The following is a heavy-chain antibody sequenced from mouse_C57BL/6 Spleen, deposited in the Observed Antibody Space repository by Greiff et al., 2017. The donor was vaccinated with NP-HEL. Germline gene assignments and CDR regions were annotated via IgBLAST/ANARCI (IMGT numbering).Heavy chain of an antibody. V-gene: IGHV1-61*01. D-gene: IGHD1-1*02. CDR3: ARSGGNSDY. Sequence: QVQLKQPGAELVRPGSSVKLSCKASGYTFTSYWMDWVKQRPGQGLEWIGNIYPSDSETHYNQKFKDKATLTVDKSSSTAYMQLSSLTSEDSAVYYCARSGGNSDYWGQGTTLTVSS. CDR2: IYPSDSET. CDR1: GYTFTSYW. J-gene: IGHJ2*01.